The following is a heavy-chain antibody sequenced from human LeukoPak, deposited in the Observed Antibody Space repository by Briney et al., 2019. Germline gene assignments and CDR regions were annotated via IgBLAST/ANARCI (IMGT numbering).Heavy chain of an antibody. CDR1: GGSISSYY. CDR2: IYYSGST. J-gene: IGHJ2*01. V-gene: IGHV4-59*01. CDR3: ARTYGSSGLGYFDL. Sequence: PSETLSLTCTVSGGSISSYYWTWIRQPPGKGLEWIGYIYYSGSTNYSPSLKSRLTISVDTSKNQFSLKLSSVTAADTAVYYCARTYGSSGLGYFDLWGRGTLVTVSS. D-gene: IGHD6-13*01.